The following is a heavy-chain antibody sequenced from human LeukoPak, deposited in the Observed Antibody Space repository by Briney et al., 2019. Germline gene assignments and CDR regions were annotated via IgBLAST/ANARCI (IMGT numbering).Heavy chain of an antibody. V-gene: IGHV3-23*01. CDR3: GKDLNIAAAGTPYDY. CDR1: GFTFSSYA. CDR2: ISSSGGST. D-gene: IGHD6-13*01. Sequence: GGSLGLSCADSGFTFSSYAMSWVRQAPGKGLEWVSAISSSGGSTYYADSVKGRFTISRDNSKNTLYLQMNSLRAEDTAVYYCGKDLNIAAAGTPYDYWGQGTLVTVSS. J-gene: IGHJ4*02.